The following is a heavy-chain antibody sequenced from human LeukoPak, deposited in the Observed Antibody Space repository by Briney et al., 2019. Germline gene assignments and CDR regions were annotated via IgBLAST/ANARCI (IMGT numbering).Heavy chain of an antibody. J-gene: IGHJ4*02. CDR3: AKVRSITGSYTASN. Sequence: QSGGSLRLSCAASGFTFRSYGMHWVRQAPGKGLEWVAVISFDGTIKYYGDSVKGRFSISRDSPRNTLYLQMNSLRPEDTALYYCAKVRSITGSYTASNWGRGTLVTVSS. CDR1: GFTFRSYG. CDR2: ISFDGTIK. D-gene: IGHD1-20*01. V-gene: IGHV3-30*18.